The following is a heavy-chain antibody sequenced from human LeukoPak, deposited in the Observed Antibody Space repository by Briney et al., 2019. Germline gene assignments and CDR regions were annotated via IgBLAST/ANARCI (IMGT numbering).Heavy chain of an antibody. V-gene: IGHV3-23*01. Sequence: GGSLRLSCAASGFTFSDYNMRWIRQAPGQGLEWVSGIRHSDGRTYYADSVRGRFTISSDIFKNTLYLQMDGLRADDTALYYCAKGLERESRLDSWGQGTLVTVSS. J-gene: IGHJ4*02. CDR1: GFTFSDYN. CDR2: IRHSDGRT. D-gene: IGHD1-1*01. CDR3: AKGLERESRLDS.